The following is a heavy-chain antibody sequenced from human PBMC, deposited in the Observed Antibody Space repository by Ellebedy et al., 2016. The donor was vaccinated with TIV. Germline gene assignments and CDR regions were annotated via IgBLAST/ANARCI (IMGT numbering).Heavy chain of an antibody. V-gene: IGHV4-59*08. CDR2: IYYSGST. J-gene: IGHJ6*03. Sequence: MPSETLSLTCSVSGGSINSYYWSWIRQPPGKGLEWIGCIYYSGSTTYNPSLRSRVTISVDTSKNQFSLRLTSVTATDTAVYYCARAYGDYTQDSHYNYYLDVWGKGTTVTVSS. CDR1: GGSINSYY. D-gene: IGHD4-17*01. CDR3: ARAYGDYTQDSHYNYYLDV.